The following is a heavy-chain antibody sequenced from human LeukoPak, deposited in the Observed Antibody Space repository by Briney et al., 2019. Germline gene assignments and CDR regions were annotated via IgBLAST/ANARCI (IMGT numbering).Heavy chain of an antibody. V-gene: IGHV3-48*03. J-gene: IGHJ6*04. CDR3: AELGITMIGGV. D-gene: IGHD3-10*02. CDR2: ISSSGSTI. CDR1: GFTFSNYA. Sequence: PGGSLRLSCAASGFTFSNYAMSWVRQAPEKGLEWVSYISSSGSTIYYADSVKGRFTISRDNAKNSLYLQMNSLRAEDTAVYYCAELGITMIGGVWGKGTTVTISS.